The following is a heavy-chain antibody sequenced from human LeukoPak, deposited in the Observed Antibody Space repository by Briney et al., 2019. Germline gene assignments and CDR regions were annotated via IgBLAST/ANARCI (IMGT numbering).Heavy chain of an antibody. V-gene: IGHV1-69*02. J-gene: IGHJ5*02. CDR2: IIPIRGIA. D-gene: IGHD2-2*02. CDR1: GGTFSSYT. Sequence: ASVKVSCKASGGTFSSYTISWVRHAPGQGLEWMGRIIPIRGIANYAQKFQGRVTITADKSTSTAYMELSSLRSEDTAVYYCAAEGDIVVVPAAISRYNWFDPWGQGTLVTVSS. CDR3: AAEGDIVVVPAAISRYNWFDP.